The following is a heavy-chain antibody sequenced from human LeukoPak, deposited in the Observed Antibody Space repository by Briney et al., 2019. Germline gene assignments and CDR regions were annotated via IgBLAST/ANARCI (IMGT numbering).Heavy chain of an antibody. CDR3: ARDPDYDFSTGVHMDV. CDR2: ISYDGSKT. V-gene: IGHV3-30*04. J-gene: IGHJ6*03. CDR1: GFTFSSYA. D-gene: IGHD3-3*01. Sequence: GGSLRLSFAASGFTFSSYAMHWVRQAPGKGLEWVAIISYDGSKTYYADSVKSRFTISRDNSKNTLYLQMNSLRVEDTTIYYCARDPDYDFSTGVHMDVWGKGTTVTVSS.